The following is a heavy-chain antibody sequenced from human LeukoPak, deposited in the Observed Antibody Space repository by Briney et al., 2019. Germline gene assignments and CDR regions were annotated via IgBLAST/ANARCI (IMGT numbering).Heavy chain of an antibody. D-gene: IGHD4-11*01. V-gene: IGHV1-2*02. CDR1: GYTFTGYF. CDR3: AAALDLDYSVISDF. CDR2: INLNSGYT. Sequence: VASVKVSCKASGYTFTGYFMHWVRQAPGQGLQWLGWINLNSGYTNYARRFQGRVTMTRDTSITTAYMELRGLRSDDTAVYYCAAALDLDYSVISDFWGRGTLVTVSS. J-gene: IGHJ4*02.